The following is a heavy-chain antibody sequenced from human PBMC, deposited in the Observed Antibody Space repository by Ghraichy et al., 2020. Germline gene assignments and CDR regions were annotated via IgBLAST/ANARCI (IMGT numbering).Heavy chain of an antibody. CDR1: GGSTRSGGYY. Sequence: SETLSLTCTVSGGSTRSGGYYWNWIRQHPRKGLEWIGYISHSGSTRYTPSLKRRVTISVDTSKNSFSLRLASVTAADTAVYYCARGTHYDILTGLDSWGQGTLVTVSS. D-gene: IGHD3-9*01. CDR2: ISHSGST. CDR3: ARGTHYDILTGLDS. V-gene: IGHV4-31*03. J-gene: IGHJ4*02.